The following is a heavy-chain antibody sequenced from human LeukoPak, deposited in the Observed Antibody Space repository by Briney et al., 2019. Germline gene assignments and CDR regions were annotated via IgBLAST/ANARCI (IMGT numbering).Heavy chain of an antibody. D-gene: IGHD6-19*01. Sequence: GGSLRLSCEASGFTLSVFWMHWVRPAPGKGLACVSRMISVGSRINYADSVKGRFTISRDTSKNTLYLQMNSLRAEDTAVYYCARPNALHSSGWYELLDYWGQGTLVTASS. J-gene: IGHJ4*02. V-gene: IGHV3-74*01. CDR1: GFTLSVFW. CDR3: ARPNALHSSGWYELLDY. CDR2: MISVGSRI.